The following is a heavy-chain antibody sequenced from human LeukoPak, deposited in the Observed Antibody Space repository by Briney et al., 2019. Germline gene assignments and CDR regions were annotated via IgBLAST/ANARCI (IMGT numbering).Heavy chain of an antibody. D-gene: IGHD1-26*01. J-gene: IGHJ4*02. Sequence: SVKVSCKASGGTFSSYAISWVRQAPGQGLEWMGGIIPIFGTANYAQKFQGRVTITADKSTSTAYMELRSLRSDDTAVYYCARDDELVGGDYWGQGTLVTVSS. CDR2: IIPIFGTA. CDR1: GGTFSSYA. CDR3: ARDDELVGGDY. V-gene: IGHV1-69*06.